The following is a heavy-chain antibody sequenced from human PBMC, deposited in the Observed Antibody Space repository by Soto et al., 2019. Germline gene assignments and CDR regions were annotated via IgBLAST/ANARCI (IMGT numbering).Heavy chain of an antibody. Sequence: LRRERAYFAFTSIDYYINWIRQAPGKGLEWVSYISSSSSYTNYADSVKGRFTISRDNAKNSLYLQMNSLRAEDTAVYYCARALLLWPHDAFDIWGQGTMVTVSS. J-gene: IGHJ3*02. CDR1: AFTSIDYY. D-gene: IGHD3-10*01. CDR3: ARALLLWPHDAFDI. CDR2: ISSSSSYT. V-gene: IGHV3-11*03.